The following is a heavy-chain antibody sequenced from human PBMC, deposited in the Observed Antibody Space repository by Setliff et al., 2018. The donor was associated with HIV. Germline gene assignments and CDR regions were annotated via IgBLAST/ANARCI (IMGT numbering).Heavy chain of an antibody. CDR3: ARRSGFALDY. CDR2: INHSGST. D-gene: IGHD5-12*01. Sequence: SETLSLTCNVSGGSISSSSYYWSWIRQPPGKGLEWIGEINHSGSTNYNPSLKSRVTISVDTSKNQFSLKLSSVTAADTAVYYCARRSGFALDYWGQGTLVTVSS. J-gene: IGHJ4*02. CDR1: GGSISSSSYY. V-gene: IGHV4-39*07.